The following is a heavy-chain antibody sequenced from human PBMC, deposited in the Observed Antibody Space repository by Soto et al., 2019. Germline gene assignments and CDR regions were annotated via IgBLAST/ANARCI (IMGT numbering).Heavy chain of an antibody. V-gene: IGHV3-23*01. CDR1: GVSFKIYV. D-gene: IGHD5-18*01. Sequence: GCSPRLCCAASGVSFKIYVMSGVRQATGKGLEWVSAISGSGGSTYYADSVKGRFTISRDNSKNTLYLQMNSLRAEDTAVYYCAKDLFRGTAMVLFDYCGQGTLVTVSS. CDR2: ISGSGGST. CDR3: AKDLFRGTAMVLFDY. J-gene: IGHJ4*02.